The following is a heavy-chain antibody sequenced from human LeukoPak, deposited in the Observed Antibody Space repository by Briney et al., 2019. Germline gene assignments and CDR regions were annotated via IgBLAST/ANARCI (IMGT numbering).Heavy chain of an antibody. Sequence: ASVKVSCKASGYTFTSYYMHWVRQAPGQGLEWMGLINPSGSSTSYAQKFQGRLSLTRDMSTSTDYMELSSLRSEDTAVYYCATDNSVGDTAWWFDPWGQGTLVTGSS. CDR1: GYTFTSYY. CDR3: ATDNSVGDTAWWFDP. J-gene: IGHJ5*02. CDR2: INPSGSST. V-gene: IGHV1-46*01. D-gene: IGHD1-26*01.